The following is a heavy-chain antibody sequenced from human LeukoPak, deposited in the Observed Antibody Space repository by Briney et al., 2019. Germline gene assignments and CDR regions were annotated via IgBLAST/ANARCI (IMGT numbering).Heavy chain of an antibody. J-gene: IGHJ4*02. D-gene: IGHD2-2*01. CDR1: EFSVGSNY. CDR3: AQQVSNSWWN. Sequence: GGSLRLSCAASEFSVGSNYMTWVRQAPGKGLEWVSLIYSGGSTYYADSVKGRFTISRDNAKNSLYLQMNSLRAEDTAVYYCAQQVSNSWWNWGQGTLVTVSS. CDR2: IYSGGST. V-gene: IGHV3-66*01.